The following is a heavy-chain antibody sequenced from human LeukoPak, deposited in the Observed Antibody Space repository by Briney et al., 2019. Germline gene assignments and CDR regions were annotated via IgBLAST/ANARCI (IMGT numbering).Heavy chain of an antibody. CDR1: GYTFTGYY. V-gene: IGHV1-2*02. CDR3: ARVTYYYDSSGYYYSNDY. D-gene: IGHD3-22*01. J-gene: IGHJ4*02. CDR2: INLNSGGT. Sequence: ASVRVSCKASGYTFTGYYLHWVRQAPGQGLEWMGWINLNSGGTNDAQKFQDRGTMTRDTSISTAYMELSRLRSDDAAVYYCARVTYYYDSSGYYYSNDYWGQGTLVTVSS.